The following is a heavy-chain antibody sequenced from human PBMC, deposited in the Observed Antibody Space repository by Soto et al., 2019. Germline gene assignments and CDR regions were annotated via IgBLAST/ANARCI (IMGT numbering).Heavy chain of an antibody. CDR1: GDSISPSLPF. Sequence: QLQLQESGPGLVKPSETLSLTCTVSGDSISPSLPFWGWIRQPPGKGLEWIGSSYYPGRTYYNPSHTSRVTISVDTSKNQVSLKGRSVPAADTAVSFCARHAPPGVASPFHFWGQGTLVTVSS. J-gene: IGHJ4*02. CDR2: SYYPGRT. V-gene: IGHV4-39*01. CDR3: ARHAPPGVASPFHF. D-gene: IGHD2-21*01.